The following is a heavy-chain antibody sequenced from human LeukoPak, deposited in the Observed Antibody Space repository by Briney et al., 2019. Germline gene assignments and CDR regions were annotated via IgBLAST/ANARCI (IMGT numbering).Heavy chain of an antibody. CDR2: IVVGSGNT. CDR3: AADSHYYGSGSYEGI. Sequence: ASVKGSCKASGFTFTSSAVQWVGQASGQGLEWIGWIVVGSGNTNYAQKFQERVTITRDMSTSTAYMELSSLRSEDTAVYYCAADSHYYGSGSYEGIWGQGTLVTVSS. CDR1: GFTFTSSA. J-gene: IGHJ4*02. D-gene: IGHD3-10*01. V-gene: IGHV1-58*01.